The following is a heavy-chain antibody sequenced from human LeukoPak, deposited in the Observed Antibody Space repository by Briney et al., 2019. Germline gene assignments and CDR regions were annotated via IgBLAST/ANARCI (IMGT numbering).Heavy chain of an antibody. D-gene: IGHD4-11*01. Sequence: GGSLRLSCAASGFTFSTYSMNWVRQAPGKGLEWVSSFSSRSGSIYYADSVKGRFTISRDNAKNSLYLQMNGLRAEDTAVYYCARGSNCDSWGQGTLVTVSS. J-gene: IGHJ4*02. CDR3: ARGSNCDS. CDR1: GFTFSTYS. CDR2: FSSRSGSI. V-gene: IGHV3-21*01.